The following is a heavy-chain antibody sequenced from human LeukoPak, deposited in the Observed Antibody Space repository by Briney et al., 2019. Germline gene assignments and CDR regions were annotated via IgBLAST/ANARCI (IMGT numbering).Heavy chain of an antibody. CDR1: GGTFSSYA. V-gene: IGHV1-18*01. CDR2: ISAYNGNT. CDR3: ARDGGCSSTSCYTIGMFDY. D-gene: IGHD2-2*02. J-gene: IGHJ4*02. Sequence: VASVKVSCKASGGTFSSYAISWVRQAPGQGLEWMGWISAYNGNTNYAQKLQGRVTMTTDTSTSTAYMELRSLRSDDTAVYYCARDGGCSSTSCYTIGMFDYWGQGTLVTVSS.